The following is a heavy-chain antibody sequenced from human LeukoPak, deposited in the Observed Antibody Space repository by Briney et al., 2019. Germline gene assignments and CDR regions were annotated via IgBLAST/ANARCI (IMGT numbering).Heavy chain of an antibody. Sequence: RTGGSLRLSCAASGFTFSTYWMHWVRHAPGKGLVWVSRINEHGSTTDYADSVKDRFTISRDSAKNSLYLQMNSLTAGDTAVYYCARGPPRGKYYYMDVWGKGTTVTVSS. V-gene: IGHV3-74*01. CDR3: ARGPPRGKYYYMDV. D-gene: IGHD1-1*01. J-gene: IGHJ6*03. CDR2: INEHGSTT. CDR1: GFTFSTYW.